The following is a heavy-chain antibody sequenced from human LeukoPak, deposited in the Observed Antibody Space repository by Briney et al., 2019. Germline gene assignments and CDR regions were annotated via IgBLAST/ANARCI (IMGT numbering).Heavy chain of an antibody. CDR3: ASGNSAHWF. V-gene: IGHV3-48*04. J-gene: IGHJ4*02. D-gene: IGHD1-26*01. CDR1: GFTFSSYS. Sequence: GRSLRLSCATSGFTFSSYSLNWVRQAPGKGLEWVSYSSGSGSTIYYADSVKGRFTISRDNAKNSLYLQMNSLRGEDTAMYYCASGNSAHWFWGRGTLVTVSS. CDR2: SSGSGSTI.